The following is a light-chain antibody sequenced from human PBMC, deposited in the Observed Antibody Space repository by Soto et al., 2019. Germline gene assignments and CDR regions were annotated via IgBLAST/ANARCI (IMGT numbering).Light chain of an antibody. Sequence: SVLTQPPSVSAAPGQYVTISCSGSSSNIGNKYVCWYQQFPGTAPKLLIYENNKRPSWIPDRFSGSKSGTSATLGITGLQTGDEADYYCGTGYSSLSGGVFGGGTKVNVL. CDR3: GTGYSSLSGGV. CDR2: ENN. V-gene: IGLV1-51*02. J-gene: IGLJ3*02. CDR1: SSNIGNKY.